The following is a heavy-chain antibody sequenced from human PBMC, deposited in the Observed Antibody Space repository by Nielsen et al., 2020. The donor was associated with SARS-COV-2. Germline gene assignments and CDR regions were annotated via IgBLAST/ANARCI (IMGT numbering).Heavy chain of an antibody. CDR3: ASDSNSYNYYYYYGMDV. CDR2: ISYDGSNK. CDR1: GFTFSSYV. Sequence: GESLKISCAASGFTFSSYVMHWVRQAPGKGLEWVAVISYDGSNKYYADSVKGRFTISRDNSKNTLYLQMNSLRAEDTAVYYCASDSNSYNYYYYYGMDVWGQGTTVTVSS. D-gene: IGHD2-2*01. J-gene: IGHJ6*02. V-gene: IGHV3-30*03.